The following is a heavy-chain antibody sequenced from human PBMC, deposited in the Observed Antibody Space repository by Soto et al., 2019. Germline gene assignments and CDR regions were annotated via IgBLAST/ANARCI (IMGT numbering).Heavy chain of an antibody. V-gene: IGHV4-59*01. CDR2: IYSSGST. Sequence: QVQLQESGPGLVKPSETLSLTCTVSGGSINSYYWSWIRQSLGKGPEWIGYIYSSGSTNYNPSLKSRVTISVDTSKNQFSLKLSSVAPADTAIYFCARQRAVSGSSYWYFDLWGRGTLVTVSS. CDR3: ARQRAVSGSSYWYFDL. D-gene: IGHD6-19*01. J-gene: IGHJ2*01. CDR1: GGSINSYY.